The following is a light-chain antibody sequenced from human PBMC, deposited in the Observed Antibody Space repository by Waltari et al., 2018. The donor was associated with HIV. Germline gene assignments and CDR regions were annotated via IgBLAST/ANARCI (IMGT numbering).Light chain of an antibody. Sequence: VIWITKSPSLVSGSTGDRVTINGRVNQGLGTYLAWYQQKPGKAPDLIIYAASTLESGGPARFSGSGSGTDFTLTNNHLQPEDFATYYCQQYYRFPWTFGQGTKVEIK. CDR1: QGLGTY. CDR2: AAS. J-gene: IGKJ1*01. CDR3: QQYYRFPWT. V-gene: IGKV1D-8*01.